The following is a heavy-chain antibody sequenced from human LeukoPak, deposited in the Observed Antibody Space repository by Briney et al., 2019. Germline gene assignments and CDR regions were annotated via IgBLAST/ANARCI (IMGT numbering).Heavy chain of an antibody. CDR1: GYTFTGYY. J-gene: IGHJ6*03. Sequence: ASVKVSCKASGYTFTGYYMHWVRQAPGQGLEWMGWINPNSGGTNYAQKFQGRVTMTRDTSISTAYMELSRLRPDDTAVYYCARAPGTSSSSWDYYYYYMDVWGKGTTVTVSS. CDR2: INPNSGGT. V-gene: IGHV1-2*02. D-gene: IGHD6-6*01. CDR3: ARAPGTSSSSWDYYYYYMDV.